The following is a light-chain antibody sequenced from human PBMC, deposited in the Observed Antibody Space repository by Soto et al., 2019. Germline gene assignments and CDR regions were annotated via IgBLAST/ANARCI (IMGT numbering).Light chain of an antibody. CDR2: AAS. CDR1: QSISVY. J-gene: IGKJ2*01. CDR3: QQSFNIPYT. V-gene: IGKV1-39*01. Sequence: DIQMTQSPSSLSASVGDRVTITCRASQSISVYLNWYPQKPGKAPKLLIYAASTLQSRVPSRFSGSGSGTDFTLTINSLQPEDFATYSCQQSFNIPYTFDQGTKLEIK.